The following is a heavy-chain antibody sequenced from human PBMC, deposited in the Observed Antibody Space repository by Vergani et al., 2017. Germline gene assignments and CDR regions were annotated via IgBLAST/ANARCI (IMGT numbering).Heavy chain of an antibody. Sequence: QGQLAQSGAEVKKPGSSVKVSCKASGGTFSSYAISWVRQAPGQGLEWMGGIIPIFGTANYAQKFQGRVAINADESTNTVYMDLSSLKSEDTAIYYCARDLRPTVGLGFYHYMDVWGEGTSVIVSS. CDR2: IIPIFGTA. V-gene: IGHV1-69*13. J-gene: IGHJ6*03. D-gene: IGHD3-16*01. CDR3: ARDLRPTVGLGFYHYMDV. CDR1: GGTFSSYA.